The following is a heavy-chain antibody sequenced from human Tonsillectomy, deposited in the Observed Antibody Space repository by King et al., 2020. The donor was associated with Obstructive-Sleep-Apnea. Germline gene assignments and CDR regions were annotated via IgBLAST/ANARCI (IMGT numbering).Heavy chain of an antibody. D-gene: IGHD3-10*01. J-gene: IGHJ4*02. CDR2: IYYSGST. Sequence: VQLQESGPGLVKPSQTLSLTCTVSGGSISSGGYYWSWIRQHPGKGLEWIGYIYYSGSTYYNPSLKSRVTISVDTSKNQFSLKLSSVTAADTAVYYCARGVIWFGELWGEDYWGQGTLVTVSS. CDR1: GGSISSGGYY. V-gene: IGHV4-31*03. CDR3: ARGVIWFGELWGEDY.